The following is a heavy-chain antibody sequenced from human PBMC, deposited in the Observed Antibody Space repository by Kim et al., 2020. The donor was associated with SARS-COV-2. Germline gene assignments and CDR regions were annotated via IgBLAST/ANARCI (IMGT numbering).Heavy chain of an antibody. D-gene: IGHD6-19*01. CDR1: GGSISSSNW. CDR2: IYHSGST. CDR3: ARVEGAVAGIYDF. J-gene: IGHJ4*02. V-gene: IGHV4-4*02. Sequence: SETLSLTCAVSGGSISSSNWWSWVRQPPGKGLEWIGEIYHSGSTNYNPSLKSRVTISVDKSKNQFSLKLSSVTAADTAVYYCARVEGAVAGIYDFGGQGTLVTVSS.